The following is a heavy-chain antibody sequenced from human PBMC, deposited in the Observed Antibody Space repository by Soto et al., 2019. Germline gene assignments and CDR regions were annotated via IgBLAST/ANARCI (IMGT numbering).Heavy chain of an antibody. D-gene: IGHD2-15*01. Sequence: ASVKVSCKASGYTFTSYGISWVRQAPGQGLEWMGWISAYNGNTNYAQKLRGRVTMTTDTSTSTAYMELRSLRSDDTAVYYCARDRIRDIVVFPGDRSTRDLHDIW. CDR3: ARDRIRDIVVFPGDRSTRDLHDI. CDR2: ISAYNGNT. J-gene: IGHJ3*02. V-gene: IGHV1-18*01. CDR1: GYTFTSYG.